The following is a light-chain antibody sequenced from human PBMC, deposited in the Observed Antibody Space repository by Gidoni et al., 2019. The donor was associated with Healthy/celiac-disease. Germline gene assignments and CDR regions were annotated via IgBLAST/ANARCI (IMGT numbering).Light chain of an antibody. CDR3: QAWDSSTEDVV. CDR2: QDS. V-gene: IGLV3-1*01. CDR1: KLGDKY. J-gene: IGLJ2*01. Sequence: SYELTQPPSVSVSPGQTASITCSGDKLGDKYACWYQQKPDQSPVLVIYQDSKRPSGIPERFSGSNSGNTATLTISGTQAMDEADYYCQAWDSSTEDVVFGGGTKLTVL.